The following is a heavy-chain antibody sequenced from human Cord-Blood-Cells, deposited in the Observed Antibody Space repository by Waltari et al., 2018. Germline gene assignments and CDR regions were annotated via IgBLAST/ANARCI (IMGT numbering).Heavy chain of an antibody. CDR3: TRLGIAARPDY. J-gene: IGHJ4*02. Sequence: EVQLVESGGGLVQPGGSLKLSCAASGFTFSGSAMHWVRQASGKGLEGGGRIGSKANSYATTYAASVKGRFTISRDDSKNTAYLQMNSLKTEDTAVYYCTRLGIAARPDYWGQGTLVTVSS. CDR2: IGSKANSYAT. D-gene: IGHD6-6*01. CDR1: GFTFSGSA. V-gene: IGHV3-73*02.